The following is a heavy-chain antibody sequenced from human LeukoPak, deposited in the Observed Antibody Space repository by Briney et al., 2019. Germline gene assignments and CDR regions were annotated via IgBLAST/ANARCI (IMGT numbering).Heavy chain of an antibody. CDR1: GASFSGYY. D-gene: IGHD6-25*01. Sequence: SETLSLTCAVYGASFSGYYWSWVRQPPGKGLEWIGEINHSGSTNYNPSLKSRVTISVDTSKNQFSLKLSSVTAADTAVYYCAREGTIAARSRNDYWGQGTLVTVSS. CDR3: AREGTIAARSRNDY. J-gene: IGHJ4*02. CDR2: INHSGST. V-gene: IGHV4-34*01.